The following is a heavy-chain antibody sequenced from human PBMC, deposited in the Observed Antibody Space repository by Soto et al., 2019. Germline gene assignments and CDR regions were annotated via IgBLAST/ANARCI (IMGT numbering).Heavy chain of an antibody. J-gene: IGHJ4*02. Sequence: LRLSCAASGFTFSAYEMNWVRQAPGKGLEWVSYISSSGNTIYYADSVKGRFTISRDNAKNSLFLQMNSLRVEDTAFYYCARSPFLECNWAQGTLVTVSS. CDR1: GFTFSAYE. V-gene: IGHV3-48*03. CDR3: ARSPFLECN. CDR2: ISSSGNTI. D-gene: IGHD3-3*02.